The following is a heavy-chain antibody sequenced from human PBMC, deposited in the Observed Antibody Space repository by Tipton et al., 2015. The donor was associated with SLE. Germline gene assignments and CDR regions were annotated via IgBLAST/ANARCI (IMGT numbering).Heavy chain of an antibody. V-gene: IGHV3-30*02. Sequence: SLRLSCAASGFTFSSYGMHWVRQAPGKGLEWVAFILYDGSNKYYADSVKGRFTFSRDNSKNTVYLQMNSLRGDGTAVYYCARRRDGYNWADYWGQGTLVIVSS. CDR2: ILYDGSNK. J-gene: IGHJ4*02. CDR1: GFTFSSYG. D-gene: IGHD5-24*01. CDR3: ARRRDGYNWADY.